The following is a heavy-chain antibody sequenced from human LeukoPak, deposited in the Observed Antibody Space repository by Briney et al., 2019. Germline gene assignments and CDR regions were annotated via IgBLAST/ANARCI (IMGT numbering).Heavy chain of an antibody. CDR3: AREAVDYGSGSHDY. CDR1: GASIGSFY. J-gene: IGHJ4*02. CDR2: VHSSGST. V-gene: IGHV4-4*07. D-gene: IGHD3-10*01. Sequence: SETLSLTCTVSGASIGSFYWSWIRQPAGKGLEWIRRVHSSGSTNYIPSIKSRVTMSVDTSKNQFSLKLNTVTAADTAMYYCAREAVDYGSGSHDYWGQGILVTVSS.